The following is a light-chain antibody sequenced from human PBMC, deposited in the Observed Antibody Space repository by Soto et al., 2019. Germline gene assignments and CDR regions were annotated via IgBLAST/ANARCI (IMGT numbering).Light chain of an antibody. Sequence: EIGMTQSPATLSVSPGERATLSCRASQSVYNNLAWYQQNPGQAPRLLIYSTSTRATGIPARFSGRGSGTAFTLTISSLQSEDFAVYYCQQYSDWPLTFGGGTKVEIK. J-gene: IGKJ4*01. V-gene: IGKV3-15*01. CDR2: STS. CDR3: QQYSDWPLT. CDR1: QSVYNN.